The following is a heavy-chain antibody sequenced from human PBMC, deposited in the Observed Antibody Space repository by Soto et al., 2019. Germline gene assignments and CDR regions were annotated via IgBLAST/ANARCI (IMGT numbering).Heavy chain of an antibody. J-gene: IGHJ5*02. Sequence: QVQLVESGGGVVQPGRSLRLSCAASGFTFSTHAMHWVRHAPGKGLECVSIVSFDGSNKDYADSVKGRFTISRDNSKNTLYLQMSGLTPEDTAFYYCARDQTGITTAGGGRIDRWGQGTLVTVSS. CDR2: VSFDGSNK. D-gene: IGHD6-13*01. V-gene: IGHV3-30-3*01. CDR1: GFTFSTHA. CDR3: ARDQTGITTAGGGRIDR.